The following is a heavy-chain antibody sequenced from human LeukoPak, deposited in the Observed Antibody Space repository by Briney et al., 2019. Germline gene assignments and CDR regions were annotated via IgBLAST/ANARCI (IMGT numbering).Heavy chain of an antibody. V-gene: IGHV3-66*01. Sequence: GGSLRLSCAASGFTFSSFAMSWVRQAPGKGLEWVSLIYSGGSTYYADSVKGRFTISRDNSKNTLYLQMNSLRAEDTAVYYCATLSYQGINYYGSGSYSDYWGQGTLVTVSA. CDR3: ATLSYQGINYYGSGSYSDY. J-gene: IGHJ4*02. D-gene: IGHD3-10*01. CDR2: IYSGGST. CDR1: GFTFSSFA.